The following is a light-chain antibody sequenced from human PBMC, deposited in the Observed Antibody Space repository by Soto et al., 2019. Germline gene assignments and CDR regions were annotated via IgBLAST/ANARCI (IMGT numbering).Light chain of an antibody. CDR3: SSYTSSNTWV. V-gene: IGLV2-14*01. CDR1: SSDVGDYNY. J-gene: IGLJ3*02. Sequence: QSALTQPASVSGSPGQSITISCTGTSSDVGDYNYVSWYQQHPGKAPKLMIYEVSNRPSGVSNRFSGSKSGNTASLTISGLQAEDEDDYSCSSYTSSNTWVFGGGTKLTVL. CDR2: EVS.